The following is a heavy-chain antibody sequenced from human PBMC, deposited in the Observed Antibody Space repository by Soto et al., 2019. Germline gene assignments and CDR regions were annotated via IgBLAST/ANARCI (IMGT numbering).Heavy chain of an antibody. Sequence: ASVKVSCKASGYTFTNYGISGVRQAPGQGLDWMGCISTNSGHTDYAQNLRGRVTMTTDTSTTTAYMELRSLGSDDTAVYYCAREEYRQLDHWGQGTLVTVSS. CDR3: AREEYRQLDH. D-gene: IGHD3-16*02. CDR2: ISTNSGHT. J-gene: IGHJ5*02. CDR1: GYTFTNYG. V-gene: IGHV1-18*04.